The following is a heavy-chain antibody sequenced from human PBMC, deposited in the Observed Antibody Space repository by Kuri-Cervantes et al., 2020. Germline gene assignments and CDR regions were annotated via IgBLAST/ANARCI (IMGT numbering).Heavy chain of an antibody. V-gene: IGHV3-11*01. CDR3: ARAGGIVVVMFAFDI. CDR1: GFTFSDYY. J-gene: IGHJ3*02. D-gene: IGHD3-22*01. CDR2: ISSSGSTI. Sequence: GESLKISCAASGFTFSDYYMSWIHQAPGKGLEWVSYISSSGSTIYYADSVKGRFTISRDNAKNSLYLQMNSLRAEDTAVYYCARAGGIVVVMFAFDIWGQGTMVTVSS.